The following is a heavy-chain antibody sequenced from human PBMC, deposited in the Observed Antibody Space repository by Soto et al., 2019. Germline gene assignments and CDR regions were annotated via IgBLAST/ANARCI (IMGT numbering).Heavy chain of an antibody. CDR2: IYSGGST. V-gene: IGHV3-53*01. J-gene: IGHJ4*02. CDR1: GFTVSSNY. CDR3: ARDSSSWYGGVLY. Sequence: GGSLRLSCAASGFTVSSNYMSWVRQAPGKGLEWVSVIYSGGSTYYADSVKGRFTISRDNSKNTLYLQMNSLRAEDTAVYYCARDSSSWYGGVLYWGQGTLVTVSS. D-gene: IGHD6-13*01.